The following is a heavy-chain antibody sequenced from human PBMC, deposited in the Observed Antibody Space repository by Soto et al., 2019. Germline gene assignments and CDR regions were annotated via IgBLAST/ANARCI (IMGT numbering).Heavy chain of an antibody. J-gene: IGHJ6*03. V-gene: IGHV4-39*01. D-gene: IGHD3-10*01. Sequence: SETLSLTCTVSGGSVGTSSYFWGWIRQPPGKGLEWIGSIYYSGSTYYNPSLKSRGTMSVDTSKNQFSLSLSSVTAADTAVYYCGRHYASGAGDYYYFYMDVWGKGTTVTVSS. CDR2: IYYSGST. CDR3: GRHYASGAGDYYYFYMDV. CDR1: GGSVGTSSYF.